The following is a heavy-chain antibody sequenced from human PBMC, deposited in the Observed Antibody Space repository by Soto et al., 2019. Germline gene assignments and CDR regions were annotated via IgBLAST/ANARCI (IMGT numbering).Heavy chain of an antibody. CDR1: GDSMTTVGYY. CDR2: ISYSGST. J-gene: IGHJ4*02. V-gene: IGHV4-31*03. Sequence: QVKLQESGPGLVKPSQTLSLTCTVSGDSMTTVGYYWTWIRQHPGQGLEWIGFISYSGSTYYSSSLKGRVAISADTSKNQFSLKLNSVTDADTAVYYCTRGDYWGQGTLVTVSS. CDR3: TRGDY.